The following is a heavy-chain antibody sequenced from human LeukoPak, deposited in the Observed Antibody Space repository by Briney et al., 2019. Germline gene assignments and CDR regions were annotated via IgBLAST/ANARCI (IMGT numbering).Heavy chain of an antibody. CDR1: GFTVSSNY. Sequence: GGSLRLSCAASGFTVSSNYMSWVRQAPGKGLEWVSVIYSGGSTYYADSVKGRFTVSRDNSKNTLYLQMNSLRAEDTAVYYCARVRYSGSYPEYFQHWGQGTLVTVSP. J-gene: IGHJ1*01. CDR3: ARVRYSGSYPEYFQH. CDR2: IYSGGST. V-gene: IGHV3-53*01. D-gene: IGHD1-26*01.